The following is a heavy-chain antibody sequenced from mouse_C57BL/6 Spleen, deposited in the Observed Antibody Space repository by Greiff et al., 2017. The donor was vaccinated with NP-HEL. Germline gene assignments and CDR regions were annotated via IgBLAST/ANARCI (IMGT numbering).Heavy chain of an antibody. J-gene: IGHJ2*01. Sequence: VMLVESGPELVKPGASVKISCKASGYAFSSSWMNWVKQRPGKGLEWIGRIYPGDGDTNYNGKFKGKATLTADKSSSTAYMQLSSLTSEDSAVYFCAWAAQALLDYWGQGTTLTVSS. V-gene: IGHV1-82*01. CDR2: IYPGDGDT. D-gene: IGHD3-2*02. CDR1: GYAFSSSW. CDR3: AWAAQALLDY.